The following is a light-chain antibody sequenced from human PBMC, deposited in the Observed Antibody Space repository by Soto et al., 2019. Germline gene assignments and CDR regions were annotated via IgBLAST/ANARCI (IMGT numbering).Light chain of an antibody. CDR3: QQYNTWPWT. J-gene: IGKJ1*01. Sequence: EIVLTQSPGTLSLSPGERVSLSCRASRPFVRQYVAWYQQKPGQAPRLLIIGASERVTTIPARFSGSGSGTEFTLCISSLQSEDFAVYYCQQYNTWPWTFGQGTKVDIK. CDR1: RPFVRQ. CDR2: GAS. V-gene: IGKV3-15*01.